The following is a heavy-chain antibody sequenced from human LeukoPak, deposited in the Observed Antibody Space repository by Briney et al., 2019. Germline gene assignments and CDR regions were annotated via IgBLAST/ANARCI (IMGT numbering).Heavy chain of an antibody. CDR2: IIPIFGTA. J-gene: IGHJ6*04. Sequence: ASVKVSCKASGGTFSSYAISWVRQAPGQGLEWMGGIIPIFGTANYAQKFQGRVTITADESTSTAYMELSSLRSEDTAVYYCARDRALRYFDWLLPDYYYHGMDVWGKGTTVTVSS. CDR3: ARDRALRYFDWLLPDYYYHGMDV. D-gene: IGHD3-9*01. V-gene: IGHV1-69*01. CDR1: GGTFSSYA.